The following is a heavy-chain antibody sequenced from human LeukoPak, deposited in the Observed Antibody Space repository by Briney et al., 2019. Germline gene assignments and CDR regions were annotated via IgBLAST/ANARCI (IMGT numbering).Heavy chain of an antibody. J-gene: IGHJ4*02. D-gene: IGHD4-11*01. CDR1: GYTFTSYH. CDR2: IIPSSGST. CDR3: ARSDYNDYRGLGF. V-gene: IGHV1-46*01. Sequence: ASVKVSCQASGYTFTSYHIHWMRQAPGQGLGWMGIIIPSSGSTTYAQKFQGRVTMTRDTSTSTVYMELSSLTSDDTAVNFCARSDYNDYRGLGFWGQGTLVTVSS.